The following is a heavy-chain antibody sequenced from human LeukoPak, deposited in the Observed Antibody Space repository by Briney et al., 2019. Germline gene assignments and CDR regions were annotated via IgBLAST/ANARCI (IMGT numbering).Heavy chain of an antibody. CDR2: ISYDGSNE. CDR3: AKPQVTANCCYFHY. V-gene: IGHV3-30*18. J-gene: IGHJ4*02. D-gene: IGHD2-21*02. CDR1: GFTLSTYG. Sequence: GGSLRLSCAASGFTLSTYGMHWVRQAPGKGLEWVAVISYDGSNEFYADSVKGRFTISRDGSKNTLYLQMNSLRPDDTAVYFCAKPQVTANCCYFHYWGQGTLVTVSS.